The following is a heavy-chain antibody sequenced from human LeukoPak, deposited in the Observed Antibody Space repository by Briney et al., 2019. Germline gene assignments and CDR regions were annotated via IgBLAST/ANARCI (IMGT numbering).Heavy chain of an antibody. CDR1: GFTFSSYA. D-gene: IGHD2-21*02. V-gene: IGHV3-23*01. Sequence: PGGSLRLSCAASGFTFSSYAMSWVRQAPGKGLEWVSAISGSGGSTYYADSVKGRFTISRDNSKNTLYLQMTSLRAEDTAVYYCVKDGRRVVTAILFDYWGQGTLVTVSS. J-gene: IGHJ4*02. CDR2: ISGSGGST. CDR3: VKDGRRVVTAILFDY.